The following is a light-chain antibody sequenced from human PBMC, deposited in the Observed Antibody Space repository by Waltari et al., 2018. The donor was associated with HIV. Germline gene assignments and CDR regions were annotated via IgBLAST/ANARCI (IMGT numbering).Light chain of an antibody. CDR1: QTLSSSY. CDR3: HQYGGSPRT. J-gene: IGKJ2*01. Sequence: EIVLMQSPGTLSLSPGERATLSCSASQTLSSSYLAWYQQKPGQAPRLLIYGESRRATGIPDRFSGSGSGTDFTLTISRLEPEDSAVYFCHQYGGSPRTFGQGTKLEI. CDR2: GES. V-gene: IGKV3-20*01.